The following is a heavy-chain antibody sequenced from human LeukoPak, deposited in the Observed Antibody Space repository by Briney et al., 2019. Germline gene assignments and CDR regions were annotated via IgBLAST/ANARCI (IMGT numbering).Heavy chain of an antibody. CDR1: GFTFSSYW. Sequence: GGSLRLSCAASGFTFSSYWMTWVRQAPGKGLEWVANINQDGGEICYVDSVRGRFTISRDDAKNSLYLQMNSLRAEDTAVYYCGRSSSGYYYTLIDYWGQGTLVTVSS. D-gene: IGHD3-22*01. CDR2: INQDGGEI. J-gene: IGHJ4*02. CDR3: GRSSSGYYYTLIDY. V-gene: IGHV3-7*01.